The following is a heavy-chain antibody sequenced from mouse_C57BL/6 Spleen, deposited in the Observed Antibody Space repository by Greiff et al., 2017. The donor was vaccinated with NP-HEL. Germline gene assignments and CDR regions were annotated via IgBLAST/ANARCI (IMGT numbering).Heavy chain of an antibody. V-gene: IGHV2-5*01. CDR2: IWRGGST. CDR1: GFSLTSYG. D-gene: IGHD2-1*01. CDR3: AKIYYGNYDAMDY. J-gene: IGHJ4*01. Sequence: QVQLKESGPGLVQPSQSLSITCTVSGFSLTSYGVHWVRQSPGKGLEWLGVIWRGGSTDYNAAFMSRLSITKDNSKSQVFFKMNSLQADDTAIYYCAKIYYGNYDAMDYWGQGTSVTVSS.